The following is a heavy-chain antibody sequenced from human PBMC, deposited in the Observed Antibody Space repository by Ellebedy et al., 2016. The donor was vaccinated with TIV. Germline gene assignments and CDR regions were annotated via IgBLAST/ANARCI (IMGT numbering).Heavy chain of an antibody. CDR3: ARDRAATTVTDYFDY. CDR2: IWYDGSNK. Sequence: PGGSLRLSCAASGFTFSFYGMHWVSQAPGKGLEWVAVIWYDGSNKYYAGSVKGRFTISRDNSKNTLYLQMNSLRAEDTAVYYCARDRAATTVTDYFDYWGQGTLVTVSS. J-gene: IGHJ4*02. CDR1: GFTFSFYG. D-gene: IGHD4-17*01. V-gene: IGHV3-33*01.